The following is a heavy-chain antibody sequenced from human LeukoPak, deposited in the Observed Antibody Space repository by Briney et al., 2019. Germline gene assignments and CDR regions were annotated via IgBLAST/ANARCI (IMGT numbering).Heavy chain of an antibody. V-gene: IGHV4-59*01. Sequence: SETLSLTCTVSGGSISSYYWSWIRQPPGKGLEWIGYIYYSGSTNYNPSLKSRVTVSVDTSKNQFSLKLSSVTAADTAVYYCARGTYYYDSSGYYYFDYWGQGTLVTVSS. CDR1: GGSISSYY. CDR2: IYYSGST. CDR3: ARGTYYYDSSGYYYFDY. J-gene: IGHJ4*02. D-gene: IGHD3-22*01.